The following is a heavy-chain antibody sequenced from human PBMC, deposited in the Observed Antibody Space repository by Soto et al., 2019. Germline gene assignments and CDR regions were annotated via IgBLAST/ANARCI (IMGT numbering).Heavy chain of an antibody. J-gene: IGHJ4*02. CDR3: ARGATYDFWSGYSPFFDY. Sequence: VKVSCKASGYTFTSYAMHWVRQAPGQRLEWMGWINAGNGNTKYSQKFQGRVTITRDTSASTAYMELSSLRSEDTAVYYCARGATYDFWSGYSPFFDYWGQGTLVTVSS. CDR1: GYTFTSYA. D-gene: IGHD3-3*01. CDR2: INAGNGNT. V-gene: IGHV1-3*01.